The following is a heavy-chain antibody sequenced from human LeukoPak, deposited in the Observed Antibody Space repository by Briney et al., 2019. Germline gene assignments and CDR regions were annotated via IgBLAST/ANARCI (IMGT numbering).Heavy chain of an antibody. D-gene: IGHD7-27*01. CDR3: ARAPPARWGSTIDY. CDR2: IQYDGSNK. Sequence: GSLRLSCAASGFTFSTYGIKRVRQAPSKGPPWVAFIQYDGSNKYYADSVKGRITTSRDNSKNTLYLQMNSLRTEDTAVYYCARAPPARWGSTIDYWGQGTLVTVSS. CDR1: GFTFSTYG. V-gene: IGHV3-30*02. J-gene: IGHJ4*02.